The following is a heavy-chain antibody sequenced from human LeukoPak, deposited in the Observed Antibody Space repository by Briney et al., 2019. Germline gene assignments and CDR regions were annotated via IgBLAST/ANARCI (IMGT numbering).Heavy chain of an antibody. D-gene: IGHD2-8*01. V-gene: IGHV1-8*01. CDR1: GYTFTSYD. CDR2: MNPNSGNT. J-gene: IGHJ4*02. Sequence: GASVKVSCKASGYTFTSYDINWVLQATGQGLEWMGWMNPNSGNTGYAQKFQGRVTMTRNTSISTAYMELSSLRSEDTAVYYCARGGCTNGVCYYYFDYWGQGTLVTVSS. CDR3: ARGGCTNGVCYYYFDY.